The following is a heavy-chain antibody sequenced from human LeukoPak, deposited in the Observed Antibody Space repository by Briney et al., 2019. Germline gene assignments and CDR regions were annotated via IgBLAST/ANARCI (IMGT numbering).Heavy chain of an antibody. D-gene: IGHD6-19*01. J-gene: IGHJ2*01. V-gene: IGHV3-33*06. Sequence: PGRSLRLSCAASGFTFSSYGMHWVRQAPGKGLEWVAVIWYDGSNKFYADSVKGRFTISRDNSKNALYLQMDSLRAEDTAVYYCAKDLGGGSGCYDLWGRGTLVTVSS. CDR1: GFTFSSYG. CDR3: AKDLGGGSGCYDL. CDR2: IWYDGSNK.